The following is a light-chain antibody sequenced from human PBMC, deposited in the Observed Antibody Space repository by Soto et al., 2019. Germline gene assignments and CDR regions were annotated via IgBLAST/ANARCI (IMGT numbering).Light chain of an antibody. Sequence: GDRVTITCLASQSVYTWLAWYQQIPGKAPTLLIYDASALARGVPSRFSGRGSGTDFTLTISSLQPDDFATYYCQQYNTYPWTFGQGARV. CDR1: QSVYTW. J-gene: IGKJ1*01. CDR3: QQYNTYPWT. V-gene: IGKV1-5*01. CDR2: DAS.